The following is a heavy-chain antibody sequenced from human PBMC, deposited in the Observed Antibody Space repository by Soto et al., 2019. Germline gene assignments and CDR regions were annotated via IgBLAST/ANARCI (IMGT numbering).Heavy chain of an antibody. CDR3: ARDPNGQQSS. D-gene: IGHD6-13*01. V-gene: IGHV3-64*01. Sequence: TGGSLRLSCVASGFTLRNYAMHWVRQAPGKGLEYVSAISTTGSSTYYANSVRGRFTISRDNSKKTLYLQMNSLRAEDTAVYYCARDPNGQQSSWGQGTLVTVSS. J-gene: IGHJ4*02. CDR1: GFTLRNYA. CDR2: ISTTGSST.